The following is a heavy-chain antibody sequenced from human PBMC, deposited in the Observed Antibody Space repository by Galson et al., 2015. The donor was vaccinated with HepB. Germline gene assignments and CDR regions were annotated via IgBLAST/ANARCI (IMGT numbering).Heavy chain of an antibody. CDR2: ISSDGSRI. V-gene: IGHV3-74*01. D-gene: IGHD3-16*01. CDR1: GFTFRSYW. Sequence: SLRLSCAASGFTFRSYWMHWVRQAPGKGLVWVSRISSDGSRISYADSVKGRFTISRDNARNSLYLQMNSLRVEDTAVYYCARATLRWFAPWGQGTLVTVSS. CDR3: ARATLRWFAP. J-gene: IGHJ5*02.